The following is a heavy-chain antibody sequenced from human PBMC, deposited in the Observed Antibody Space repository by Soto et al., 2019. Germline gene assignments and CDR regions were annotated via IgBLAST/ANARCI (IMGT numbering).Heavy chain of an antibody. CDR3: TTDEWPVGL. CDR2: IKSKIDDETT. V-gene: IGHV3-15*01. J-gene: IGHJ4*02. CDR1: GFTFSNAW. D-gene: IGHD2-8*01. Sequence: EVQLVESGGGLVKPGGSLRLSCAASGFTFSNAWMSWVRQAPGKGLEWVGRIKSKIDDETTDYAAPVKGRFTISRDDSKNTLYLQVNSLKTEDTAVYFCTTDEWPVGLWGQGTLVTVSS.